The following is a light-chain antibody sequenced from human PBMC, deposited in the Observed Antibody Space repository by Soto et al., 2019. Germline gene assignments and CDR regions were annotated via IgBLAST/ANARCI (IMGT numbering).Light chain of an antibody. Sequence: EIVLTQSPGTLSLSPGERATLSCRASQRLNSFYLAWYQHKPGQAPRLLIYGSSNRATGIPDRFSGSGSGTDFTLTISRMDPEDFAVYYCQQYDISPRTFGQGTKVEVK. V-gene: IGKV3-20*01. CDR2: GSS. J-gene: IGKJ1*01. CDR1: QRLNSFY. CDR3: QQYDISPRT.